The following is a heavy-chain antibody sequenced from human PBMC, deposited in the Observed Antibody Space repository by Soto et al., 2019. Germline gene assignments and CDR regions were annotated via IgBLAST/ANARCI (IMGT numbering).Heavy chain of an antibody. V-gene: IGHV4-31*03. CDR2: IYYSGST. J-gene: IGHJ4*02. D-gene: IGHD3-3*01. CDR1: GGSISIGGYY. Sequence: SETLSLTCTVSGGSISIGGYYWSRIRQHPGKGLEWIGYIYYSGSTYYNPSLKSRVTISVDTSKNQFSLKLSSVTAADTAVYYCARGIYYDFWSGYPGYFDYWGQGTLVTVS. CDR3: ARGIYYDFWSGYPGYFDY.